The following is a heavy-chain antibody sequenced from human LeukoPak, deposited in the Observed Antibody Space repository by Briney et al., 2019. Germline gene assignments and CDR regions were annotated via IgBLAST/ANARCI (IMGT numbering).Heavy chain of an antibody. V-gene: IGHV3-15*01. CDR2: IKSKTDGGTT. D-gene: IGHD1-26*01. CDR1: GFTFSNAW. J-gene: IGHJ4*02. Sequence: RGSLRLSCAASGFTFSNAWMSWVRQAPGKGLEWVGRIKSKTDGGTTDYAAPVKGRFTISRDDSKNTLYLQMNSLKTEDTAVYYCTTDLVGATIAGYFDYWGQGTLVTASS. CDR3: TTDLVGATIAGYFDY.